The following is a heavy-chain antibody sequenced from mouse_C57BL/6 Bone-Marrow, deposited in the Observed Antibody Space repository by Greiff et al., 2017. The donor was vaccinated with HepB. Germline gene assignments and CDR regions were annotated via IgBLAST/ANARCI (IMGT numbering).Heavy chain of an antibody. D-gene: IGHD1-1*01. CDR2: INPSTGGT. CDR3: ARKHYGAYAMDY. CDR1: GYSFTGYY. Sequence: VQLQQSGPELVKPGASVKISCKASGYSFTGYYMNWVKQSPEKSLEWIGEINPSTGGTTYNQKFKAKATLTVDKSSSTAYMQLKSLTSEDSAVYYCARKHYGAYAMDYWGQGTSVTVSS. V-gene: IGHV1-42*01. J-gene: IGHJ4*01.